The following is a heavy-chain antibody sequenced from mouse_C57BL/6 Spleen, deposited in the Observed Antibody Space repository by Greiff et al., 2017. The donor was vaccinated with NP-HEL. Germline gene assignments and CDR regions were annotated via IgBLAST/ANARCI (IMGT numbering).Heavy chain of an antibody. V-gene: IGHV5-17*01. CDR3: ARSTTVVATDYAMDY. Sequence: EVKVEESGGGLVKPGGSLKLSCAASGFTFSDYGMHWVRQAPEKGLEWVAYISSGSSTIYYADTVKGRFTISRDNAKNTLFLQMTSLRSEDTAMYYCARSTTVVATDYAMDYWGQGTSVTVSS. D-gene: IGHD1-1*01. CDR2: ISSGSSTI. J-gene: IGHJ4*01. CDR1: GFTFSDYG.